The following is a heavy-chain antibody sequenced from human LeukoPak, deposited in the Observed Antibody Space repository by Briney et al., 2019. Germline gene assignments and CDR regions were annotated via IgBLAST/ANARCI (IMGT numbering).Heavy chain of an antibody. J-gene: IGHJ4*02. V-gene: IGHV3-21*01. CDR3: ARDQRPDYEILIGFYRFDY. CDR1: GFTFSSYA. D-gene: IGHD3-9*01. CDR2: ISSTSGYR. Sequence: GGSLRLSCAASGFTFSSYAMSWVRQAPGKGLEWVSSISSTSGYRHYADSVKGRFSISRDNAKNLVHLEMDILRADDTAVYYCARDQRPDYEILIGFYRFDYWGQGTLVTVSS.